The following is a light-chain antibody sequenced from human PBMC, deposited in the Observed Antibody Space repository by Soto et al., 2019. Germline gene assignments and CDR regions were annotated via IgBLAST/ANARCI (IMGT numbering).Light chain of an antibody. CDR3: QQYNGYSRT. CDR2: DVS. CDR1: QSIGDS. J-gene: IGKJ1*01. Sequence: IHMTHSPATLSASVLYRVTITFLASQSIGDSLAWYQQKPGKAPYLLISDVSSLERGVPSRFSGSGSGTEFTLTISSMQPDDFATFYCQQYNGYSRTFGQGTKVDIK. V-gene: IGKV1-5*01.